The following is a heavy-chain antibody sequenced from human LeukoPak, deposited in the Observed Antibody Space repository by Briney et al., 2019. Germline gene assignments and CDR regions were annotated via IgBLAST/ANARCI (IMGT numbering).Heavy chain of an antibody. CDR3: ARFRAWELLQWGLDY. V-gene: IGHV4-39*07. CDR1: GGSISSSSYY. J-gene: IGHJ4*02. D-gene: IGHD1-26*01. Sequence: PSETLSLTCTVSGGSISSSSYYWGWIRQPPGKGLEWIGSIYYSGSTYYNPSLKSRVTISIDTSKNQFSLKLSSVTAADTAVYYCARFRAWELLQWGLDYWGQGTLVTVSS. CDR2: IYYSGST.